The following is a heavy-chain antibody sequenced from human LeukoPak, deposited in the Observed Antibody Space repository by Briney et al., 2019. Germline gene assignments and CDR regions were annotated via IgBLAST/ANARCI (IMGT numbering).Heavy chain of an antibody. CDR3: ARQGRGDIVVVTAIDY. CDR1: GGSISSSSYY. Sequence: SETLSLTCTVSGGSISSSSYYWDWIRQPPGKGLEWIGSTYYSGSTYYNPSLKSRVTISVDTSKNQFSLKLSSVTAADTAVYYCARQGRGDIVVVTAIDYWGQGTLVTVSS. J-gene: IGHJ4*02. CDR2: TYYSGST. D-gene: IGHD2-21*02. V-gene: IGHV4-39*01.